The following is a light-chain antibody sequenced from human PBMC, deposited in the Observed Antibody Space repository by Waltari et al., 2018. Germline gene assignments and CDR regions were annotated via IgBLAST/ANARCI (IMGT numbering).Light chain of an antibody. J-gene: IGLJ1*01. CDR1: STDLASYNL. Sequence: QSALSQPASVSGSPGQSLTITCTGASTDLASYNLVAWYQHHPNRAPKHIIYEPTKRPSGICHRFSGAKAVATASLRISGLQADDEADYYCCSYTGSSTSYGCGGGTKVTVL. CDR3: CSYTGSSTSYG. V-gene: IGLV2-23*01. CDR2: EPT.